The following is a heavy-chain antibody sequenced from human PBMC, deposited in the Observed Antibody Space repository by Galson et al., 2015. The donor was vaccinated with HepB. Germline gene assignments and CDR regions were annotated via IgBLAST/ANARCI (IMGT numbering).Heavy chain of an antibody. V-gene: IGHV3-33*01. CDR3: ARVARYYYMDV. CDR1: GFTFSSYG. CDR2: IWYDGSNK. Sequence: SLRLSCAASGFTFSSYGMHWVRQAPGKGLEWVAVIWYDGSNKYYADSVKGRFTISRDNSKNTLYLQMNSLRAEDTAVYYCARVARYYYMDVWGKGTTVTVSS. J-gene: IGHJ6*03.